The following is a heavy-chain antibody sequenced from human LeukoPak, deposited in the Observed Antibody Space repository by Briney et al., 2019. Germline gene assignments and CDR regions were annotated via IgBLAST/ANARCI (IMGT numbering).Heavy chain of an antibody. Sequence: PGGSLRLSCAASGFTFSSYAMNWVRQTPGKGLEWVSAISDSGSTYYGDSVKGRFTISRDNSKNTVYLQMNSLRAEDTAVYYCARGETSSYDYWGQGTLVTVSS. CDR2: ISDSGST. D-gene: IGHD2-2*01. CDR1: GFTFSSYA. V-gene: IGHV3-23*01. J-gene: IGHJ4*02. CDR3: ARGETSSYDY.